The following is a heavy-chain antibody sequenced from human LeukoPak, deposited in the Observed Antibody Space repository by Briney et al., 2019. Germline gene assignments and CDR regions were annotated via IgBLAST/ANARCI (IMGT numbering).Heavy chain of an antibody. CDR3: ARAERGYCSGGSCSYYDAFDI. V-gene: IGHV3-21*01. D-gene: IGHD2-15*01. J-gene: IGHJ3*02. Sequence: GGSLRLSCATSGFIFSSYTINWVRQAPGKGLEWVSSISSTGTYIYYADSVKGRFTISRDNAKNSLYLQMNSLRAEDTAVYYCARAERGYCSGGSCSYYDAFDIWGQGTVVTVSS. CDR2: ISSTGTYI. CDR1: GFIFSSYT.